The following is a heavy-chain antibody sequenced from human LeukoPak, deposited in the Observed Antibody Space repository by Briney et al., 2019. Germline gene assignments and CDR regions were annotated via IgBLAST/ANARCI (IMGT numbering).Heavy chain of an antibody. V-gene: IGHV3-23*01. Sequence: GGSLRPSCAASGFTFGSYGTSWVRQAPGRGLEWVSFITPNADRASYADSVEGRFTISRDNPRNTLYMQMNSLRDEDTAVYYCAIMHGYYDGSGYWVQWGQGTLVTVSS. CDR3: AIMHGYYDGSGYWVQ. J-gene: IGHJ1*01. D-gene: IGHD3-22*01. CDR1: GFTFGSYG. CDR2: ITPNADRA.